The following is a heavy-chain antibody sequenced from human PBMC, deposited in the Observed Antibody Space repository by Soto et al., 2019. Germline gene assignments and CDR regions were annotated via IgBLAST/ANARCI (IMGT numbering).Heavy chain of an antibody. V-gene: IGHV3-21*01. CDR3: ARVLATANNWFDP. D-gene: IGHD2-15*01. CDR1: GFHFSSYT. J-gene: IGHJ5*02. CDR2: ISSSSTYI. Sequence: GGSLRLPSAASGFHFSSYTMNWGRLAPGKGLEWVSSISSSSTYIYYADSVKGRFTISRDNAKNSLYLQMNSLRAEDTAVYYCARVLATANNWFDPWGQGTLVTVSS.